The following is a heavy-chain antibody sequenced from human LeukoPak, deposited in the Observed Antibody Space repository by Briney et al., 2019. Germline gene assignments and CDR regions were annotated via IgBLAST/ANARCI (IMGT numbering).Heavy chain of an antibody. D-gene: IGHD3-22*01. V-gene: IGHV3-9*01. CDR2: ISWNSGSI. Sequence: GGSLRLSCAASGFTFDDYAMHWVRQAPGKGLEWVSGISWNSGSIGYADSVKGRFTISRDNAKNSLYLQMNSLRAEDTALYYCAKAIGDSSGYPFDYWGQGTLVTVSS. CDR1: GFTFDDYA. CDR3: AKAIGDSSGYPFDY. J-gene: IGHJ4*02.